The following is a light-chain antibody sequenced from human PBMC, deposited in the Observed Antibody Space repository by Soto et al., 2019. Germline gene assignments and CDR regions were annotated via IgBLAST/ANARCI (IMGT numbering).Light chain of an antibody. CDR3: QQSYSTPQT. Sequence: DIQMTQSPSSLSASVGDRVTITCRASQSISSYLNWYQQKPGKAPKLLIYAASSLQSGVPSRFSCSGSGTDFTLNISSLQPEDFATYYCQQSYSTPQTFGQGTKVEIK. V-gene: IGKV1-39*01. J-gene: IGKJ1*01. CDR1: QSISSY. CDR2: AAS.